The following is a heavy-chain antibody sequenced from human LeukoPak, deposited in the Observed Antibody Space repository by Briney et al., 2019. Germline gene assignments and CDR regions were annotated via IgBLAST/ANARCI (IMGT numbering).Heavy chain of an antibody. J-gene: IGHJ6*02. V-gene: IGHV3-7*01. Sequence: GGSLRLSCAASGFTFSSYWMSWVRQAPGKGLEWVANIKQDGSEKYYVDSVKGRFTISRDNAKNSLYLQMNSLRAEDTAVYYCARLGESTRYYYYGMDVWGQGTTATVSS. CDR2: IKQDGSEK. D-gene: IGHD3-10*01. CDR3: ARLGESTRYYYYGMDV. CDR1: GFTFSSYW.